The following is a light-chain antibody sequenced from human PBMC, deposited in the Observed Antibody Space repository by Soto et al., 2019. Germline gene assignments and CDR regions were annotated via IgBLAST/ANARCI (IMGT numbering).Light chain of an antibody. CDR1: QSVSDNY. Sequence: EIVLTQSPGTLSLSPGERATLSCRASQSVSDNYLGWYQQKPGQAPRLLIYGASSRATGIPDRFSGSGSGTDFTLTISRLEPEDFEVYYCQQYGSSPRVTFGGGTKVEIK. CDR3: QQYGSSPRVT. V-gene: IGKV3-20*01. CDR2: GAS. J-gene: IGKJ4*01.